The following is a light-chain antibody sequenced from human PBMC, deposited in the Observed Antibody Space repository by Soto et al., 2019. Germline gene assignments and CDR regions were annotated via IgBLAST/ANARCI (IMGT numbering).Light chain of an antibody. J-gene: IGKJ4*01. Sequence: DIQLTQSPSFLSASVGDRVTITCRATQGISTYLAWYQQKPGKAPKLLIYAASTLQSGVPSRFSGSGSGTEFTRTISSLQPEDFATYYCQQLKSYPLTFGGGTKVEIK. CDR1: QGISTY. CDR3: QQLKSYPLT. CDR2: AAS. V-gene: IGKV1-9*01.